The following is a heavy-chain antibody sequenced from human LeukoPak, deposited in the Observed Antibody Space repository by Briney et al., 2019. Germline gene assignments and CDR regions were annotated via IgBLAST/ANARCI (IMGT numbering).Heavy chain of an antibody. V-gene: IGHV4-39*01. D-gene: IGHD2-2*01. Sequence: SETLSLTCSVSGVYFSSSGCYWGWVRQPPGKGLEWIGSIFYAGNTYYNPSLKSRVTISVDTSKDQFSLDLSSVTAAETAVYYCARQKCASTSCLTKNAFDIWGQGTMVTVSS. J-gene: IGHJ3*02. CDR2: IFYAGNT. CDR1: GVYFSSSGCY. CDR3: ARQKCASTSCLTKNAFDI.